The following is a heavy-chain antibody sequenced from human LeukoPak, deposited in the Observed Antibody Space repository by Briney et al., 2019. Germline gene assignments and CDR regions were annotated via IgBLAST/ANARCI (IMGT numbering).Heavy chain of an antibody. CDR1: GFTFSSYA. J-gene: IGHJ4*02. CDR2: ISISGENT. CDR3: ARLISTSSSRFSDY. V-gene: IGHV3-23*01. D-gene: IGHD6-6*01. Sequence: PGGSLRLACAASGFTFSSYAMSWVRQAPGKGLEWVSAISISGENTYYADSVKGRFTISRDTSRNTLYLQMHGLRAEDTAVYYCARLISTSSSRFSDYWGQGTLVTVSS.